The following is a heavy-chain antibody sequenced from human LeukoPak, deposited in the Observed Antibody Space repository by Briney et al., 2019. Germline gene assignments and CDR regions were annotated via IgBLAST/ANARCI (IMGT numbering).Heavy chain of an antibody. J-gene: IGHJ4*02. CDR2: ISYDGSNK. CDR1: GFTFSSYA. V-gene: IGHV3-30*04. D-gene: IGHD6-13*01. Sequence: PGRSLRLSCAASGFTFSSYAMHWVRQAPGKGLEWVAVISYDGSNKYYADSVKGRFTISRDNSKSTLYLQMNSLRAEDTAVYYCAGVQQQLDAFDYWGQGTLVTVSS. CDR3: AGVQQQLDAFDY.